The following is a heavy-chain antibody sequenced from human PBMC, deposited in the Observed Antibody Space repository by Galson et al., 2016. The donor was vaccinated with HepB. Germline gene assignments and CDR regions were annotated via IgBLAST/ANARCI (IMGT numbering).Heavy chain of an antibody. V-gene: IGHV3-30*18. CDR3: AKDRVYAAVNWFDP. Sequence: SLRLSCAASGFTFSSYGMHWVRQAPGKGLEWVAVISYDGSNKYYADSVKGRFTISRDNSKNTLYLQMNSLRAEDTAVYYCAKDRVYAAVNWFDPWGQGTLVTVSS. CDR2: ISYDGSNK. J-gene: IGHJ5*02. CDR1: GFTFSSYG. D-gene: IGHD5/OR15-5a*01.